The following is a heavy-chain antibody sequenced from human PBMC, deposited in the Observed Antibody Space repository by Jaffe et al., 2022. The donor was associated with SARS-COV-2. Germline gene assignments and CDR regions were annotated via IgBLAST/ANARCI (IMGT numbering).Heavy chain of an antibody. CDR3: AREDGGYTFYYGMDV. CDR1: GFTFSNYW. CDR2: INNDGSST. D-gene: IGHD4-17*01. V-gene: IGHV3-74*01. Sequence: EVQVEESGGGLVQPGGSLRLTCAASGFTFSNYWMHWVRQAPGKGLVWVSRINNDGSSTSYADSVKGRCTISRDNAKNTVSLEINSLRAEDTAVYYCAREDGGYTFYYGMDVWGPGTTVTVSS. J-gene: IGHJ6*02.